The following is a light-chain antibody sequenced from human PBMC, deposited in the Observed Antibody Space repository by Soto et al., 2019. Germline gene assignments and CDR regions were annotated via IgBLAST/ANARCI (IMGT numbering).Light chain of an antibody. CDR2: KAS. Sequence: DIQMTQSPSTVSATVGDRVTITCWASQSISSWLAWYQQKSGKAPKLLIYKASSLEGGVPSRFSGSGSETEFTLTIGSLQPDDFATYYCQQYKSYPYSFGQGT. CDR1: QSISSW. V-gene: IGKV1-5*03. CDR3: QQYKSYPYS. J-gene: IGKJ2*01.